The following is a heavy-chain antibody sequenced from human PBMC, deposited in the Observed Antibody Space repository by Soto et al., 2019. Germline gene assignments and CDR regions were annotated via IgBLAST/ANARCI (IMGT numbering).Heavy chain of an antibody. J-gene: IGHJ6*02. CDR3: AKDWAGATTSYGMDV. V-gene: IGHV3-23*01. CDR2: ISGSGGST. D-gene: IGHD1-26*01. Sequence: GSLRLSCAASGFTFSSYAMSWVRQAPGKGLEWVSAISGSGGSTYYADSVKGRFTIPRDNSKNTLYLQMNSLRAEDTAVYYCAKDWAGATTSYGMDVWGQGTTVTVSS. CDR1: GFTFSSYA.